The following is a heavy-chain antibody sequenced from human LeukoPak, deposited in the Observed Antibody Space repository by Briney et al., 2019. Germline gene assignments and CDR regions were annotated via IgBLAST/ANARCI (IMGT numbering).Heavy chain of an antibody. J-gene: IGHJ4*02. CDR1: GGSFSGYY. CDR3: VREARQWLPHSYFDY. D-gene: IGHD6-19*01. V-gene: IGHV4-59*01. CDR2: IYYSGST. Sequence: SETLSLTCAVYGGSFSGYYWSWIRQPPGKGLEWIGYIYYSGSTNYNPSLKSRVTISVDTSKNQFSLKLSSVTAADTAVYYCVREARQWLPHSYFDYWGQGTLVTVSS.